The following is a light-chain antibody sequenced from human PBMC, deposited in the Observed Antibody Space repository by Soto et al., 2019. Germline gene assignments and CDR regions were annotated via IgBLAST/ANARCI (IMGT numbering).Light chain of an antibody. Sequence: QSVLTQPPSVSGAPGQRVTISCTVSSSNIGTGYDVHWYQQLPGSPPKLLIYGNSNRPSGVPDRFSGSRSGTSASLAITGLQAEDEADYYCQSYDSSLSGLYVFGTGTRSPS. CDR1: SSNIGTGYD. J-gene: IGLJ1*01. CDR2: GNS. V-gene: IGLV1-40*01. CDR3: QSYDSSLSGLYV.